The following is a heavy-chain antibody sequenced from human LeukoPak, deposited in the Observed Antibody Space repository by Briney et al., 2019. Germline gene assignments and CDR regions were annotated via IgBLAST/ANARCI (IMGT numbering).Heavy chain of an antibody. Sequence: SVKVSCKASGGTFSSYAISWVRQAPGQGLEWMGRIIPILGIANYAQKFQGGVTITADKSTSTAYMELSSLRSEDTAVYYCAILPSYDSSGYYFAYWGQGTLVTVSS. CDR1: GGTFSSYA. CDR3: AILPSYDSSGYYFAY. D-gene: IGHD3-22*01. J-gene: IGHJ4*02. V-gene: IGHV1-69*04. CDR2: IIPILGIA.